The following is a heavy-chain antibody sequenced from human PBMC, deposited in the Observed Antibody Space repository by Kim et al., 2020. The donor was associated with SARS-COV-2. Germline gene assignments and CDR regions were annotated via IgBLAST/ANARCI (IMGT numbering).Heavy chain of an antibody. D-gene: IGHD2-21*01. Sequence: SGPTLVKPSQTLTLTCTFSGFSLSTSGVGVAWIRQPPGKALEWLALIYWDDDKRYSPSLKSRLTITKDTSKNQVILTMTNMDPVDTATYHCVHSIHGGTYFDYWGQGTLVIVSS. CDR2: IYWDDDK. CDR3: VHSIHGGTYFDY. J-gene: IGHJ4*02. CDR1: GFSLSTSGVG. V-gene: IGHV2-5*02.